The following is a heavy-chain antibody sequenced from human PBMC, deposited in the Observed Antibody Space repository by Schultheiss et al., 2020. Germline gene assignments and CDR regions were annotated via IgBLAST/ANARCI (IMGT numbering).Heavy chain of an antibody. CDR1: GGSISSGSYY. CDR3: ARDRNSPGNDYYYYGMDV. J-gene: IGHJ6*02. CDR2: INHSGST. V-gene: IGHV4-39*02. Sequence: SETLSLTCTVSGGSISSGSYYWGWIRQPPEKGLEWIGEINHSGSTNYNPSLKSRVTISVDTSKNQFSLKLSSVTAADTAVYYCARDRNSPGNDYYYYGMDVWGQGTTVTVSS. D-gene: IGHD1-1*01.